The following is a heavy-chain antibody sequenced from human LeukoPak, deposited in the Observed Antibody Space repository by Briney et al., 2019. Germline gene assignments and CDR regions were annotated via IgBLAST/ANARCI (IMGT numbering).Heavy chain of an antibody. Sequence: SETLSLTCAVSGGSISSGGYSWSWIRQPPGKGLEWIGYIYHSGSTYYNPSLKSRVTISVDRSKNQFSLKLSSVTAADTAVYYCARAFVGSSWYGVTANLGYGMDVWGQGTTVTVSS. J-gene: IGHJ6*02. CDR2: IYHSGST. CDR3: ARAFVGSSWYGVTANLGYGMDV. CDR1: GGSISSGGYS. V-gene: IGHV4-30-2*01. D-gene: IGHD6-13*01.